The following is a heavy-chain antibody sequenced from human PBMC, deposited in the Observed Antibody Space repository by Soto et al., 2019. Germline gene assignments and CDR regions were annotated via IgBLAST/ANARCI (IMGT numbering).Heavy chain of an antibody. CDR1: GFTFSSYA. V-gene: IGHV3-30-3*01. J-gene: IGHJ6*02. D-gene: IGHD4-17*01. CDR2: ISYDGSNK. Sequence: QVQLVESGGGVVQLGRSLRLSCAASGFTFSSYAMHWVRQAPGKGLEWVAVISYDGSNKYYADSVKGRFTISRDNSKNTLYLQMNSLRAEDTAVYYCARGGPDYGGNSEFVGYGMDVWGQGTTVTVSS. CDR3: ARGGPDYGGNSEFVGYGMDV.